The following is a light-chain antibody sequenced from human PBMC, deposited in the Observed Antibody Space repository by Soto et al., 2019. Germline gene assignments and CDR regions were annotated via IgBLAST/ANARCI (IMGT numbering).Light chain of an antibody. J-gene: IGLJ1*01. CDR3: SSYTSSSTRV. CDR2: DVS. CDR1: SSDVGGYNY. Sequence: YVLTQPASVSGSPGRSITMSCTGTSSDVGGYNYVSWYQQHPGKAPKLMIYDVSNRPSGVSNRFSGSKSGNTASLTISGLQAEDEADYYCSSYTSSSTRVFGTGTKVTVL. V-gene: IGLV2-14*01.